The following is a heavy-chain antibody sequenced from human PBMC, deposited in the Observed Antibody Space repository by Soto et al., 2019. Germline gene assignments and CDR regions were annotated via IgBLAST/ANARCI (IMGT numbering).Heavy chain of an antibody. CDR3: AREYTAWPLAYGLNV. V-gene: IGHV3-21*01. D-gene: IGHD2-2*02. J-gene: IGHJ6*02. CDR1: GFTFSTYS. CDR2: ISSRSDI. Sequence: LRLSCVGSGFTFSTYSINWVRQAPGKGLEWVSSISSRSDIYYADSVKGRFTISRDNAKNSVSLQMNSLRAEDTAVYYCAREYTAWPLAYGLNVWGQGTTVTVSS.